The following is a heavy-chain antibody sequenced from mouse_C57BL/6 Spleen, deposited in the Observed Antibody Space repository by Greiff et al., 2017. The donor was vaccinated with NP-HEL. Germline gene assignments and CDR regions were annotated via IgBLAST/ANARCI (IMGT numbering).Heavy chain of an antibody. D-gene: IGHD2-1*01. V-gene: IGHV2-6-1*01. Sequence: QVQLKESGPGLVAPSQSLSITCTVSGFSLTSYGVHWVRQPPGKGLEWLVVIWSDGSTTYNSALKSRLSIRKDNSKSQVFLKMNSRQTDDTAMYYCARHGGYYGNYDAMDYWGQGTSVTVSS. CDR3: ARHGGYYGNYDAMDY. CDR2: IWSDGST. J-gene: IGHJ4*01. CDR1: GFSLTSYG.